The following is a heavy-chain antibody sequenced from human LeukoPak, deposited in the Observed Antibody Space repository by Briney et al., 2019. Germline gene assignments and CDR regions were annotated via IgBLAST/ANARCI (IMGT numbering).Heavy chain of an antibody. J-gene: IGHJ6*02. Sequence: SVTVSCKASGGTFISYAISWVRQAPGQGLEWMGRIIPIFGIANYAQKFQGRVTITADKSTSTAYMELSSLRSEDTAVYYCARDPNIVVVPAATDYYYGMDVWGHGTTVTVSS. CDR1: GGTFISYA. CDR3: ARDPNIVVVPAATDYYYGMDV. V-gene: IGHV1-69*10. D-gene: IGHD2-2*01. CDR2: IIPIFGIA.